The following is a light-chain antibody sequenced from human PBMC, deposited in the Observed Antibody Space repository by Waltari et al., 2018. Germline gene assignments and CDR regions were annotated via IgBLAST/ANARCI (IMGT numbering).Light chain of an antibody. V-gene: IGKV1-NL1*01. CDR1: QAISGS. CDR3: QQYYSTPYT. Sequence: DLQMTKSASSLSASVGEIVTITCRASQAISGSLAWYQQKAQKGPKLLLFASSTLESGVPSRFSGRGSGADYTLTISSLQPEDFATYFCQQYYSTPYTFGQGTKL. J-gene: IGKJ2*01. CDR2: ASS.